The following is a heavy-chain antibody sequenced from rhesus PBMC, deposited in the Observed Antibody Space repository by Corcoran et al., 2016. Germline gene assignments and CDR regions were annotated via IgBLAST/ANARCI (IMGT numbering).Heavy chain of an antibody. J-gene: IGHJ4*01. CDR3: IREGETEDPGRAFDY. Sequence: DVQLVESGGGLVEPGGSLRLSCVASGFTFRGYSFHWVRQVPGKGLEWVSGISELGNIIHYADSVKGRFTLSRDSAKNSLFLQMTNLRVEDTAVYFCIREGETEDPGRAFDYWGPGVLVTVSS. V-gene: IGHV3S26*01. D-gene: IGHD5-42*01. CDR2: ISELGNII. CDR1: GFTFRGYS.